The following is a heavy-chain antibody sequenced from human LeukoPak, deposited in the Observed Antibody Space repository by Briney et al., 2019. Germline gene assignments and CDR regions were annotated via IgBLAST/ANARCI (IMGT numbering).Heavy chain of an antibody. CDR2: INPRGGST. J-gene: IGHJ5*02. Sequence: GASVKVSCKASGYTFTNYFMHWVRQAPGQGLEWMGIINPRGGSTGYAQKFQGRTTMTTDMSTRTVYMELSSLESEDTAVYYCARRDCVGDCYSNWFDPWGQGTLVTVSS. D-gene: IGHD2-21*02. V-gene: IGHV1-46*01. CDR3: ARRDCVGDCYSNWFDP. CDR1: GYTFTNYF.